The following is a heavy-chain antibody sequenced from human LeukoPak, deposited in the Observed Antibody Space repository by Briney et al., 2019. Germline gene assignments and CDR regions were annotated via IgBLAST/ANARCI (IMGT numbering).Heavy chain of an antibody. V-gene: IGHV3-23*01. CDR2: ISGSGGST. CDR3: AKYVTPPGTYYYGLDV. J-gene: IGHJ6*02. CDR1: GFTFSSYA. Sequence: PGGSLRLSCAASGFTFSSYAMSWVRQAPGKGLEWVSAISGSGGSTYYADSVKGRFTISRDNSKNTLYLQMNSLRGDDTAVYYCAKYVTPPGTYYYGLDVWGQGTTVTVSS. D-gene: IGHD6-13*01.